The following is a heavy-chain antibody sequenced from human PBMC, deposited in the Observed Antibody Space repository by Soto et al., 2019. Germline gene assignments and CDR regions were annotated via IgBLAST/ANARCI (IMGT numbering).Heavy chain of an antibody. D-gene: IGHD6-6*01. CDR3: ARDSAARSYYYYYGMDV. Sequence: LRLSCAASGFTVSSNYMSWVRQAPGKGLEWVSVIYSGGSTYYADSVKGRFTISRDNSKNTLYLQMNSLRAEDTAVYYCARDSAARSYYYYYGMDVWGQGTTVTVSS. V-gene: IGHV3-53*01. CDR1: GFTVSSNY. CDR2: IYSGGST. J-gene: IGHJ6*02.